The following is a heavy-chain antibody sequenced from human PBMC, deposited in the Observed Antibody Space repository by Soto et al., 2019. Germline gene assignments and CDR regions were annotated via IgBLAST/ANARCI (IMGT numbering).Heavy chain of an antibody. D-gene: IGHD3-22*01. CDR3: ARDPTYYYDSSGYWTSPYYFDY. V-gene: IGHV1-3*01. CDR2: INAGNGNT. CDR1: GYTFTSYA. Sequence: SVKVSCKASGYTFTSYAMHWVRQAPGQRLEWMGWINAGNGNTKYSQKFQGRVTITRDTSASTAYMELSSLRSGDTAVYYCARDPTYYYDSSGYWTSPYYFDYWGQGTLVTVSS. J-gene: IGHJ4*02.